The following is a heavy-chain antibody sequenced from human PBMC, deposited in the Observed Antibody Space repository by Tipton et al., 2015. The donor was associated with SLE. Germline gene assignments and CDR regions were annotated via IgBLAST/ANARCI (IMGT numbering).Heavy chain of an antibody. CDR2: IYDSGST. Sequence: TLSLTCTVSGGSISSHYWSWIWQPPGKGLEWIGYIYDSGSTNHNPSLKSRVTMSVDTSKNQFSLKLSSVTAADTAVYYCARGETGPYYDFWSGHTGDWFDPWGQGTLVTVSS. D-gene: IGHD3-3*01. CDR1: GGSISSHY. CDR3: ARGETGPYYDFWSGHTGDWFDP. J-gene: IGHJ5*02. V-gene: IGHV4-59*11.